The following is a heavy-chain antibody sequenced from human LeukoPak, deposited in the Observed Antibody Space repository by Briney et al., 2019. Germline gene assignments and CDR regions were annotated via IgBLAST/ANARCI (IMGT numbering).Heavy chain of an antibody. J-gene: IGHJ3*02. D-gene: IGHD2-15*01. CDR1: GFTFSSYW. V-gene: IGHV3-7*01. CDR2: IKQDGSEK. CDR3: ARETYCSGGSCYKGTAFDI. Sequence: PGGSLRLSCAASGFTFSSYWMSLVRQAPGKGLEWVANIKQDGSEKYYVDSVKGRFTISRDNAKNSLYLQMNSLRADDTAVYYCARETYCSGGSCYKGTAFDIWGQGTMVTVSS.